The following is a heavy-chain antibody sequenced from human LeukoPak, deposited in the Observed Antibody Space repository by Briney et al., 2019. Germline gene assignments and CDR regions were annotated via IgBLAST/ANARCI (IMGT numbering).Heavy chain of an antibody. D-gene: IGHD1-26*01. Sequence: SVKVSFKASGGTFSSYAISWVRQAPGQGLEWMGRIIPILGIANYAQKFQGRVTITADKSTSTAYMELSSLRSEDTAVYYCARSGSEMDSGNNQSHAAQNYNWFDPWGQGTLVTVSS. V-gene: IGHV1-69*04. CDR2: IIPILGIA. J-gene: IGHJ5*02. CDR3: ARSGSEMDSGNNQSHAAQNYNWFDP. CDR1: GGTFSSYA.